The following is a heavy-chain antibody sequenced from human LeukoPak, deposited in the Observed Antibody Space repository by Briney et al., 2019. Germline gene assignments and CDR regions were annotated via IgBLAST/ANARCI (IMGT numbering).Heavy chain of an antibody. V-gene: IGHV4-39*07. D-gene: IGHD6-6*01. Sequence: SETLSLTCTVSGGSISSSSYYWGWIRQPPGKGLEWIGSIYYSGRTSYSPSLKSRVTMSVDTSKDQFSLKLTSVTAADTAVYYCARTQSSSSSYYYGMDVWGQGTAVTVSS. CDR3: ARTQSSSSSYYYGMDV. CDR1: GGSISSSSYY. J-gene: IGHJ6*02. CDR2: IYYSGRT.